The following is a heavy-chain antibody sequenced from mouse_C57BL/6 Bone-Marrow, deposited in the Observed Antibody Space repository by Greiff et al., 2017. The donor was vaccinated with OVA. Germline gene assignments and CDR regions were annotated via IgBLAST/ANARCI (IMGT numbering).Heavy chain of an antibody. D-gene: IGHD2-4*01. Sequence: QVQLQQPGAELVRPGPSVKLSCKASGYTFTSYWMHWVKQRPGQGLEWIGVIDPSDSYTNYNQKFKGKATLTVDTSSSTAYMQLSSLTSEDSAVYYCARGLRGTWFAYWGQGTLVTVSA. CDR1: GYTFTSYW. V-gene: IGHV1-59*01. CDR3: ARGLRGTWFAY. J-gene: IGHJ3*01. CDR2: IDPSDSYT.